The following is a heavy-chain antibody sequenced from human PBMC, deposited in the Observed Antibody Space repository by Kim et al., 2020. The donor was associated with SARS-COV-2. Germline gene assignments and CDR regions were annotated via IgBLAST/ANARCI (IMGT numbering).Heavy chain of an antibody. Sequence: TDYAAPVKGRFTISRDDSKNTLYLQMNSLKTEDTAVYYCTTGGYDFPFDYWGQGTLVTVSS. CDR2: T. D-gene: IGHD5-12*01. J-gene: IGHJ4*02. V-gene: IGHV3-15*01. CDR3: TTGGYDFPFDY.